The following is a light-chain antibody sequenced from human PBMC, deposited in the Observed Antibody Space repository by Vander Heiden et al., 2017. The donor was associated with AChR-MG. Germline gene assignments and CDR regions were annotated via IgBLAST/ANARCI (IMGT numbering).Light chain of an antibody. Sequence: QPPCCALSPGQTASITCSGDKLGDKYACWYQQKPGQAPVLVIYQDSKRPSGIPERFSGSNSGNTATLTISGTQAMDEADYYCQAWDSSTAVFGGGTKLTVL. J-gene: IGLJ2*01. V-gene: IGLV3-1*01. CDR1: KLGDKY. CDR3: QAWDSSTAV. CDR2: QDS.